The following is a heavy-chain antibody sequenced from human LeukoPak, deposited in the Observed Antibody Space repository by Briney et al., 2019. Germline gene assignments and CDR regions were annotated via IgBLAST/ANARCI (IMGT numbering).Heavy chain of an antibody. CDR2: IIPILGIA. V-gene: IGHV1-69*04. Sequence: GASVKVSCKASGGTFSSYAISWVRQAPGQGLEWMGRIIPILGIANYAQKFQGRVTITADKSTSTAYMELNSLRSEDTAVYYCARDFDSSGHGGYWGQGTLVTVSS. J-gene: IGHJ4*02. CDR1: GGTFSSYA. CDR3: ARDFDSSGHGGY. D-gene: IGHD3-22*01.